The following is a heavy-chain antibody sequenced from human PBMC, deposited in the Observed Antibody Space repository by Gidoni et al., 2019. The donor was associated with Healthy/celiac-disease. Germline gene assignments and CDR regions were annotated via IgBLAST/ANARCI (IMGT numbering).Heavy chain of an antibody. CDR2: ISGSGGST. V-gene: IGHV3-23*01. J-gene: IGHJ4*02. Sequence: EVQLLESGGGLVQPGGSLRLSCAASGFPFSSYAMSWVRQAPGKGLEWVSAISGSGGSTYDADSVKGRFTISRDNSKNTLYLQMNSLRAEDTAVYYCAKDLGSSGWYSCLYYWGQGTLVTVSS. CDR3: AKDLGSSGWYSCLYY. D-gene: IGHD6-19*01. CDR1: GFPFSSYA.